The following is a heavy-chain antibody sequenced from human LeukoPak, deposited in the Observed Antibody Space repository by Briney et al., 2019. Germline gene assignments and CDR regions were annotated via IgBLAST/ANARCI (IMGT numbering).Heavy chain of an antibody. CDR3: ARDRVGGWELPTYYFDS. CDR1: GGSISGYY. Sequence: PSETLSLTCTVSGGSISGYYWSWMRQPPGKGLEWIGYIHYSGGTFYNPSLETRVTFSRDTSKNQFSLKLSSVTAADTAVYYCARDRVGGWELPTYYFDSWGQGTLVTVSS. J-gene: IGHJ4*02. V-gene: IGHV4-59*12. D-gene: IGHD1-26*01. CDR2: IHYSGGT.